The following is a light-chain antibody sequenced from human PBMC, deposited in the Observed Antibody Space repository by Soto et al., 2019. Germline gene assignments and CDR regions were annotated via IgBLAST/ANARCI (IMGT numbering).Light chain of an antibody. CDR3: QQYGSSSWT. Sequence: EIVLTQSPGTLSLSPGERATLSCRASQSVSSSYLAWYQQKPGQPPRLVMYATSSRATGIPARFSGSGSGTDFTLTISSLEPEDFAVYYCQQYGSSSWTFGQGTKVYIK. CDR1: QSVSSSY. CDR2: ATS. V-gene: IGKV3-20*01. J-gene: IGKJ1*01.